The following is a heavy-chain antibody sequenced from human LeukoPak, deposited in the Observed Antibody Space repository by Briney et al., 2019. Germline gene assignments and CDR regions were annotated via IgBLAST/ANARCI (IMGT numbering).Heavy chain of an antibody. V-gene: IGHV5-51*01. CDR1: GYSFTNYW. Sequence: TGESLQISCKGSGYSFTNYWIGWVRQMPGKGLEWMGIIWPGDSDTRYSPSFQGQVTISADKSISTAYLQWSSLRASDTAMYYCARRRSSGYYYDFDYWGQGTLVAVSS. CDR2: IWPGDSDT. D-gene: IGHD3-22*01. CDR3: ARRRSSGYYYDFDY. J-gene: IGHJ4*02.